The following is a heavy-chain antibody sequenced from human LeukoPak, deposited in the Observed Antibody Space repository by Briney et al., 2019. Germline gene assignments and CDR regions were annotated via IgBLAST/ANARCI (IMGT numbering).Heavy chain of an antibody. CDR3: ARVDGSGSHFDY. J-gene: IGHJ4*02. V-gene: IGHV3-74*01. CDR1: GFTFSSHW. Sequence: GGSPRLSCAASGFTFSSHWMHWVRQGSGKGLVWVSRINTDGSTTTYADSVKGRFTISRDNAKNTLYLQMSSLRAEDTAVCYCARVDGSGSHFDYWGQGILVTVSS. D-gene: IGHD3-10*01. CDR2: INTDGSTT.